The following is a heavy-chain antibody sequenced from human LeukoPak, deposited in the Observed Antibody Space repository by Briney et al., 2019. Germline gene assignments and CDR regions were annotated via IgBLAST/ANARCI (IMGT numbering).Heavy chain of an antibody. J-gene: IGHJ6*02. V-gene: IGHV3-23*01. CDR2: ISDSSGST. CDR3: GRYYVMDV. CDR1: GFTFSTYV. Sequence: GGSLRPSCAASGFTFSTYVMNWVRQAPGKGLEWVSTISDSSGSTYYADSVKGRFTISRDNSKSTLYLQMNSLRAEDTAVYYCGRYYVMDVWGQGTSVTVSS.